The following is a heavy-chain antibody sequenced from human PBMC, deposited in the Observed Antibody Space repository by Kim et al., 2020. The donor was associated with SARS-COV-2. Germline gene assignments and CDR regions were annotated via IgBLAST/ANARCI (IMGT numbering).Heavy chain of an antibody. V-gene: IGHV1-46*04. CDR2: INPGTGST. Sequence: ASVKVSCKASGYTFTSYYVHWVRQAPGQGLEWMGIINPGTGSTTYAQKLEGRVTMTWDTSTSTVYMELSSLNSEDTAVYYCARKGGDIVVATQLSYYGMDVWGQGTTVTVSS. D-gene: IGHD2-15*01. J-gene: IGHJ6*02. CDR3: ARKGGDIVVATQLSYYGMDV. CDR1: GYTFTSYY.